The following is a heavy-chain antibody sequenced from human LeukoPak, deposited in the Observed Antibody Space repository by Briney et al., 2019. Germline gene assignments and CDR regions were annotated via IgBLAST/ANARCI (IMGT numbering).Heavy chain of an antibody. D-gene: IGHD6-13*01. J-gene: IGHJ5*02. CDR3: ARDPVAAAGTNWFDP. Sequence: ASVKVSCKASGYTFTSYGISWVRRAPGQGLEWMGWISAYNGNTNYAQKLQGRVTMTTDTSTSTAYMELRSLRSDDTAVYYCARDPVAAAGTNWFDPWGQGTLVTVSS. CDR1: GYTFTSYG. V-gene: IGHV1-18*01. CDR2: ISAYNGNT.